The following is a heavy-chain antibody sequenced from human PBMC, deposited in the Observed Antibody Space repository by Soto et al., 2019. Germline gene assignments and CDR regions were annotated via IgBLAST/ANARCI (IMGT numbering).Heavy chain of an antibody. CDR2: IITLFGLP. V-gene: IGHV1-69*02. Sequence: QVQLVQSGAEVERPGSSVKVSCKASGGTFSTYTISWVRQAPGQGLEWLGRIITLFGLPNHAQKFQDRVTITADKSTDTAYLEMNSLRPEDTAVYYCAFDVQTGVVYFDNWGQGTLVTVSS. J-gene: IGHJ4*02. CDR1: GGTFSTYT. CDR3: AFDVQTGVVYFDN. D-gene: IGHD2-21*01.